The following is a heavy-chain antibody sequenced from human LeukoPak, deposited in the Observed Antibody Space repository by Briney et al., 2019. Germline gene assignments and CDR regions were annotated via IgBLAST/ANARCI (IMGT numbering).Heavy chain of an antibody. Sequence: GGSLRLSCAASGFIVSSTYMSWVRQAPGKGLEWISIIYSSGSTYYADSVKGRFTISRDNSKNTLYLQMDSLRAEDTAVYYCAKRWVEYSSGWYDDYYYYYMDVWGKGTTVTVSS. CDR2: IYSSGST. J-gene: IGHJ6*03. CDR1: GFIVSSTY. D-gene: IGHD6-19*01. V-gene: IGHV3-66*03. CDR3: AKRWVEYSSGWYDDYYYYYMDV.